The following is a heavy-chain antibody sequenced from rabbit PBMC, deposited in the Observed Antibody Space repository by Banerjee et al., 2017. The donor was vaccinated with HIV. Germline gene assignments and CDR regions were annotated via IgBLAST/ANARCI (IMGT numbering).Heavy chain of an antibody. D-gene: IGHD4-1*01. V-gene: IGHV1S45*01. CDR1: GFSFSGSYW. Sequence: EESGGDLVKPEGSLTLTCTASGFSFSGSYWTCWVRQAPGKGLELIACIHVGSSGSTYYASWAKGRFTISKTSSTTVTLQMTSLTAADTATYFCARDLAGVIGWNFNLWGPGTLVTVS. J-gene: IGHJ4*01. CDR3: ARDLAGVIGWNFNL. CDR2: IHVGSSGST.